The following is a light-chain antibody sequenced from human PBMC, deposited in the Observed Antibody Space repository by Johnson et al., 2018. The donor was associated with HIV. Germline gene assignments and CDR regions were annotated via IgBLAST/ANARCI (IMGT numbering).Light chain of an antibody. V-gene: IGLV1-51*02. CDR2: ENN. Sequence: QSVLTQPPSVSAAPGQKVTISCSGSSSNIGNNYVSWYQQLPGTAPKLLIYENNKRPSGIPDRFSGSKSGTSASLGITGLQTGDEADYYCGTWDSSLSAYVFGTDTKVTVL. CDR3: GTWDSSLSAYV. CDR1: SSNIGNNY. J-gene: IGLJ1*01.